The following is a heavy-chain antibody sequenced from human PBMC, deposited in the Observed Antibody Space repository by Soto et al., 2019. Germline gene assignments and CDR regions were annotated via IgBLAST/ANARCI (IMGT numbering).Heavy chain of an antibody. CDR1: GFTFSDYA. V-gene: IGHV3-64D*08. Sequence: PGGSLRLSCTVSGFTFSDYAMHWVRQAPGKGLEYVSSISSKGDPTYYADSVRGRFTISRDNSKNTLSLQMSSLRAEDTAIYYCVKDRAIDYWGQGILVTVSS. CDR3: VKDRAIDY. D-gene: IGHD5-12*01. CDR2: ISSKGDPT. J-gene: IGHJ4*02.